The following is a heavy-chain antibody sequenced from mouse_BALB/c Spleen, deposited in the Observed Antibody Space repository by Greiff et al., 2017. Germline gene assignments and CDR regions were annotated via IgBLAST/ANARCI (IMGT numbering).Heavy chain of an antibody. CDR1: GYTFTDYA. V-gene: IGHV1S137*01. Sequence: VMLVESGAELVRPGVSVKISCKGSGYTFTDYAMHWVKQSHAKSLEWIGVISTYYGDASYNQKFKGKATMTVDKSSSTAYMELARLTSEDSAIYYCARPHYYGSSSFAYWGQGTLVTVSA. CDR2: ISTYYGDA. J-gene: IGHJ3*01. D-gene: IGHD1-1*01. CDR3: ARPHYYGSSSFAY.